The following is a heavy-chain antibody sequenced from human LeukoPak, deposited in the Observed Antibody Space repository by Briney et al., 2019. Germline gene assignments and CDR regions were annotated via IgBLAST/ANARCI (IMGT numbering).Heavy chain of an antibody. CDR1: GGSFIGYY. CDR3: ARHMEQLLAGAGPFDY. J-gene: IGHJ4*02. CDR2: INHSGST. D-gene: IGHD6-6*01. V-gene: IGHV4-34*01. Sequence: SETLSRTCAVYGGSFIGYYWSWIREPPGKGLEWIGEINHSGSTNYNPSLKSRVTISVDTSKNQFSLKLSSVTAADTAVYYCARHMEQLLAGAGPFDYWGQGTLVTVSS.